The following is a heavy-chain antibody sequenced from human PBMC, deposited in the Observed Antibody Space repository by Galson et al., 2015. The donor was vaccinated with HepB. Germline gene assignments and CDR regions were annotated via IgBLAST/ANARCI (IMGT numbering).Heavy chain of an antibody. CDR1: GFTFGKYA. V-gene: IGHV3-23*01. Sequence: SLRLSCAASGFTFGKYAMRWVRQVPGKGLEWVSAIGGSGDIKYYADSVKGRFTVSRDNSDNTLFLQMDSLRVEDTAVYYCARRASANSGYHDYWGQGILVTVSS. J-gene: IGHJ4*02. CDR3: ARRASANSGYHDY. CDR2: IGGSGDIK. D-gene: IGHD3-10*01.